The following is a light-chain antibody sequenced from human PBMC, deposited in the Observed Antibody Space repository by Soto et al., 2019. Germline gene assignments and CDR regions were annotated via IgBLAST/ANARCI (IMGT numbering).Light chain of an antibody. CDR3: SSYTSSNTPYV. CDR2: EVT. J-gene: IGLJ1*01. V-gene: IGLV2-14*01. CDR1: SSDVGAYHF. Sequence: QSALTQPASVSGSPGQSITISCTGSSSDVGAYHFVSWYQHHPGKAPKLILYEVTARPSGVPSRFSGSKSGNTASLTISGLQADDEANYYCSSYTSSNTPYVFGTGTKV.